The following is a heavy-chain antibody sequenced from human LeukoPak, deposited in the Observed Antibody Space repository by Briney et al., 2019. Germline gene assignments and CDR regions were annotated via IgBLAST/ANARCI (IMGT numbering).Heavy chain of an antibody. CDR1: GFTFSSYA. CDR2: ISGSGGST. CDR3: AKDLGSGTPPMYFEY. J-gene: IGHJ4*02. V-gene: IGHV3-23*01. Sequence: GSLRLYCAASGFTFSSYAMSWVRQAPGKGLEWASAISGSGGSTYYADSVKGRFTISRDNSKNTLYLQMNSLRAEDTAVYHCAKDLGSGTPPMYFEYWGQGTLVTVSS. D-gene: IGHD3-10*01.